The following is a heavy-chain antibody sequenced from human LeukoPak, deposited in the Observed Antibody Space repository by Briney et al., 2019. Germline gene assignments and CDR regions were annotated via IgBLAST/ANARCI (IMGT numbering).Heavy chain of an antibody. CDR2: IYYSGST. J-gene: IGHJ5*02. CDR1: GGSISSSSYY. Sequence: PSETLSLTCTVSGGSISSSSYYWGWIRQPPGKGLEWIGSIYYSGSTYYNPSLKSRVTISVDTSKNQFSLKLSSVTAADTAVYYCARDIEYYDILTGYYGSWFDPWGQGTLVTVSS. D-gene: IGHD3-9*01. CDR3: ARDIEYYDILTGYYGSWFDP. V-gene: IGHV4-39*07.